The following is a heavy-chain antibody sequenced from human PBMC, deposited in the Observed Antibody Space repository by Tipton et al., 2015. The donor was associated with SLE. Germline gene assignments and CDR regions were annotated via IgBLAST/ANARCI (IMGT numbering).Heavy chain of an antibody. D-gene: IGHD1-26*01. J-gene: IGHJ4*02. Sequence: TLSLTCAVSGGSISSGGYSWSWIRLPPGNGLEWIGYIYHSGSTYYHPSLKSRVTISVDRSKNQFSLKLSSVTAADTAVYYCARKKGAIAAFDYWGQGTLVTVSS. CDR3: ARKKGAIAAFDY. V-gene: IGHV4-30-2*01. CDR1: GGSISSGGYS. CDR2: IYHSGST.